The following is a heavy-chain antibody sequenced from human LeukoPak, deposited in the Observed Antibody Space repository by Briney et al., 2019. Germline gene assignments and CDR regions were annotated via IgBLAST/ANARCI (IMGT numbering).Heavy chain of an antibody. Sequence: GGSLRLSCAASGFTFSGSAMHWVRQASGKGLEWVGRIRSKLNGYATVYAASVKGRFTISRDDSKNTAYLQMNSLKTEVTAMYYCTREGSGWYTDYWGQGTLVTVSS. CDR1: GFTFSGSA. CDR3: TREGSGWYTDY. J-gene: IGHJ4*02. D-gene: IGHD6-19*01. V-gene: IGHV3-73*01. CDR2: IRSKLNGYAT.